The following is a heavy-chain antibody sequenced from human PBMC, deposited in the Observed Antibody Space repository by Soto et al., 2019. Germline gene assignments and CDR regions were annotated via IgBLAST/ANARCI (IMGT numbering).Heavy chain of an antibody. CDR3: ASGKRVDGSLYLDN. D-gene: IGHD1-26*01. J-gene: IGHJ4*01. CDR1: GVPISTDDYY. Sequence: SETLSLTCTVSGVPISTDDYYWTWIRQPPGKGLEWIGYIYYSGSTYYNWSLKSRVTISIDTSKNQFSLNLSSVTAADTAVYYSASGKRVDGSLYLDNWGHGTLVTVSS. V-gene: IGHV4-30-4*01. CDR2: IYYSGST.